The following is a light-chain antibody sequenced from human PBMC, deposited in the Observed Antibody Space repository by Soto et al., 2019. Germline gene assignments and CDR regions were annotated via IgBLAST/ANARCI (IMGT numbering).Light chain of an antibody. CDR1: SSNIGSNY. V-gene: IGLV1-47*01. J-gene: IGLJ3*02. CDR3: AAWDDSLSART. CDR2: RNN. Sequence: SVLTQPPSASGTPGQRVTISCSGSSSNIGSNYVYWYQQLPGTAPKLLIYRNNQRPSGVPDRFSGSKSGTSASLAISGLRSEDEADYYCAAWDDSLSARTFGGGTKVTVL.